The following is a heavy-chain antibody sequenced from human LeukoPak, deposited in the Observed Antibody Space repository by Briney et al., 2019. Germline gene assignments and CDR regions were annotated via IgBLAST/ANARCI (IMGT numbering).Heavy chain of an antibody. J-gene: IGHJ4*02. CDR2: IYYSGST. D-gene: IGHD1-26*01. CDR1: GGSISSYY. V-gene: IGHV4-59*01. CDR3: ASSLRNSPTARTFDY. Sequence: SETLSLTCTVSGGSISSYYWSWIRQPPGKGLEWIGYIYYSGSTNYNPSLKSRVTISVDTSKNQFSLKLSSVTAADTAVYYCASSLRNSPTARTFDYWGQGTLVTVSS.